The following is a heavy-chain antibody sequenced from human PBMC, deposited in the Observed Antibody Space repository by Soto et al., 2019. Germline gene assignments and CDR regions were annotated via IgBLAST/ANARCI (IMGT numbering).Heavy chain of an antibody. V-gene: IGHV1-69*12. CDR3: ASGIHLWLRRINNGYSG. Sequence: QVQLVQSGAEVKKPESSVKVSCKAPGGTFSTYAISWVRQAPGQGLEWMGGIIPMFGTANYAQMFQDRVTITADESTNTVYMELSSLRSEDTAVYFCASGIHLWLRRINNGYSGWGQGTLVTVSS. CDR1: GGTFSTYA. D-gene: IGHD5-12*01. J-gene: IGHJ4*02. CDR2: IIPMFGTA.